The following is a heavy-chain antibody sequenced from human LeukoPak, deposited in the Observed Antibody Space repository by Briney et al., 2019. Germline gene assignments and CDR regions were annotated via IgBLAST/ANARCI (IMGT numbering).Heavy chain of an antibody. CDR2: IHTDGSST. D-gene: IGHD3-10*01. CDR1: GFTFSSYL. Sequence: PGGSLRLSCAASGFTFSSYLMHWVRQGRKGLVWVSRIHTDGSSTTYADSVKGRLTISRDNAKNTVYLQMNSLRAEDTAVYYCARGRTSGGFDYWGQGTLVTVSS. V-gene: IGHV3-74*01. CDR3: ARGRTSGGFDY. J-gene: IGHJ4*02.